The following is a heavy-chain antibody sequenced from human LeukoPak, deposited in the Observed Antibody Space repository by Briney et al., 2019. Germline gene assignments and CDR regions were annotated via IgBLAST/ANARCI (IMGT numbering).Heavy chain of an antibody. Sequence: PGGSLRLSCAASGFTFSSYAMSWVRQAPGKGLEWVANIKQDGSEKYYVDSVKGRFTISRDNAKNSLYLQMNSLRAEDTAVYYCARRITMVRGPYAFDIWGQGTMVTVSS. CDR2: IKQDGSEK. CDR1: GFTFSSYA. CDR3: ARRITMVRGPYAFDI. V-gene: IGHV3-7*01. J-gene: IGHJ3*02. D-gene: IGHD3-10*01.